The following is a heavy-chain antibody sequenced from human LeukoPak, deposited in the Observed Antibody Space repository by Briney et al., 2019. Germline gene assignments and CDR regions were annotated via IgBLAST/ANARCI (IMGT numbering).Heavy chain of an antibody. Sequence: GGPLRLSCTASGFTIGDYAMSWVRQAPGKGLEWVGFIRSKAYGGTTEYAASVKGRFTISRDDSKSIAYLQMNSLKTEDTAVYYCTREDLFSGSYYELRAFDIWGQGTMVTVSS. J-gene: IGHJ3*02. CDR2: IRSKAYGGTT. CDR1: GFTIGDYA. CDR3: TREDLFSGSYYELRAFDI. D-gene: IGHD1-26*01. V-gene: IGHV3-49*04.